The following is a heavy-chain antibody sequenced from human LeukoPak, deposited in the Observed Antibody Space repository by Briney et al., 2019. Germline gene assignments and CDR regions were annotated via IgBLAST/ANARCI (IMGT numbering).Heavy chain of an antibody. V-gene: IGHV3-30-3*01. CDR1: GFTFSSYA. D-gene: IGHD1-7*01. J-gene: IGHJ3*02. CDR2: ISYDGSNK. CDR3: AREGDWNYGYAFDI. Sequence: GGSLRLSCAASGFTFSSYAMHWVRQAPGKGLEWVAVISYDGSNKYYADSVKGRFTISRDNSKNTLYLQMNSLRAEDTAVYYCAREGDWNYGYAFDIWGQGTRVTVSS.